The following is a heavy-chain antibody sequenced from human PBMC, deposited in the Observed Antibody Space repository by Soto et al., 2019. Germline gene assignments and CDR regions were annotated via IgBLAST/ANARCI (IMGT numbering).Heavy chain of an antibody. Sequence: QVQLQESGPGLVKPSETLSLTCTVSGGSISSYYWSWIRQPPGKGLEWIGYIYYSGSTNYNPFIKSRVTISEDTSKNQFSLKLSSVTAADTAVYYCARGSYGMDVWGQGTTVTVSS. CDR3: ARGSYGMDV. J-gene: IGHJ6*02. V-gene: IGHV4-59*01. CDR2: IYYSGST. CDR1: GGSISSYY.